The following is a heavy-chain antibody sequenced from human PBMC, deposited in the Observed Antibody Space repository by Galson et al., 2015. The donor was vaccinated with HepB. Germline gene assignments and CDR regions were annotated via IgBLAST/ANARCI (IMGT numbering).Heavy chain of an antibody. D-gene: IGHD2-2*01. J-gene: IGHJ3*02. CDR1: GFTFSSYA. CDR3: AKRASLYQLPDTAFDI. CDR2: ISGSGGST. Sequence: SLRLSCAASGFTFSSYAMGWVRQAPGKGLEWVSAISGSGGSTYYADSVRGRFTISRDNSKNTLYLQMNSLRAEDTAVYYCAKRASLYQLPDTAFDIWGQGTMVTVSS. V-gene: IGHV3-23*01.